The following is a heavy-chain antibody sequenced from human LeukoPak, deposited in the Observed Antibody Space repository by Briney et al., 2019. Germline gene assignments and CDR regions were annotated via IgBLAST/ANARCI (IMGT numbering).Heavy chain of an antibody. V-gene: IGHV3-7*05. CDR1: GFAFSSYA. D-gene: IGHD4-11*01. J-gene: IGHJ4*02. Sequence: QPGGSLRLSCAASGFAFSSYAMSWVRQAPGKGLEWVANIKEDGSEKYYVDSVKGRFTISRDNAKNSLYLQMNSLRVEDTAVYYCARSRLQSEYWGQGTLVTVSS. CDR3: ARSRLQSEY. CDR2: IKEDGSEK.